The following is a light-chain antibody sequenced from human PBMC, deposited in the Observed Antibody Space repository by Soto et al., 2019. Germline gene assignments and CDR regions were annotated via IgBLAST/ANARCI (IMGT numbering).Light chain of an antibody. CDR2: DVN. CDR1: SSDIGGSTY. CDR3: TSYTRSGLYV. J-gene: IGLJ1*01. Sequence: QSALTQPASVSGSPGQSITVPCTGTSSDIGGSTYVSWYQQHPGKAPRLIIYDVNNRPSGVAARFSASKSGNTASLTISGLQAEDEADYYCTSYTRSGLYVFGTGTKLTVL. V-gene: IGLV2-14*01.